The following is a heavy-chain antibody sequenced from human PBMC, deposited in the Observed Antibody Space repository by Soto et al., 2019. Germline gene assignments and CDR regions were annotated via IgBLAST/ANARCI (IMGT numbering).Heavy chain of an antibody. Sequence: GGSLRLSCAASGFTFSSYAMHWVRQAPGKGLEWVAVISYDGSNKYYADSVKGRFTISRDNSKNTLYLQMNSLRAEDTAVYYCARDKSGYFDYWGQGTLVTVSS. V-gene: IGHV3-30-3*01. CDR1: GFTFSSYA. J-gene: IGHJ4*02. CDR2: ISYDGSNK. CDR3: ARDKSGYFDY.